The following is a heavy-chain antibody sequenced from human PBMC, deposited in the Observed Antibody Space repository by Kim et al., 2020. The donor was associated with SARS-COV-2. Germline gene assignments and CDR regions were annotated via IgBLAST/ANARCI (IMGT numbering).Heavy chain of an antibody. J-gene: IGHJ4*02. CDR3: ARGAYYDSSGYPSYFDY. CDR1: GFTFSSYS. V-gene: IGHV3-21*01. CDR2: ISSSSSYI. D-gene: IGHD3-22*01. Sequence: GGSLRLSCAASGFTFSSYSMNWVRQAPGKGLEWVSSISSSSSYIYYADSVKGRFTISRDNAKNSLYLQMNSLRAEDTAVYYCARGAYYDSSGYPSYFDYWGQGTLVTVSS.